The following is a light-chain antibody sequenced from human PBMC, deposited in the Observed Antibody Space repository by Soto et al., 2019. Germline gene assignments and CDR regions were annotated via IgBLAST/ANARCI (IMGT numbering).Light chain of an antibody. CDR1: QSIGTW. CDR2: DAS. Sequence: DIQVTQSPSTLSSSVGDRFTITFGASQSIGTWLAWYQQKPGKAPKLLIFDASTLESGVPSRFSGSGSGTDFTLTISSLQPDDFATYYCQQYSDSSGAFGQGTKVDI. CDR3: QQYSDSSGA. J-gene: IGKJ1*01. V-gene: IGKV1-5*01.